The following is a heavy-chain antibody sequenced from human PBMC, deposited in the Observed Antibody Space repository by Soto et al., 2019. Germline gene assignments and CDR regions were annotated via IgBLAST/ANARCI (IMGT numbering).Heavy chain of an antibody. CDR2: IYHSGST. V-gene: IGHV4-4*02. CDR1: SGSISSSNW. CDR3: ARARPAHCWIKFDY. Sequence: QVQLPESGPGLVKPSGTLSLTCAVSSGSISSSNWWSWVRQPPGKGLEWIGEIYHSGSTNYNPSLKSRVTISVDESKNQCALKLSSVTAADTAVYYCARARPAHCWIKFDYWGQGTLVTVSS. D-gene: IGHD2-21*01. J-gene: IGHJ4*02.